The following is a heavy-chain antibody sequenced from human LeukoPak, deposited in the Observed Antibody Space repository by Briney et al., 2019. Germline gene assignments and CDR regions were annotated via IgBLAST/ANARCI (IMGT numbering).Heavy chain of an antibody. CDR3: ARTYGSNSYYYYYMDV. CDR1: GDSVSSTSAA. V-gene: IGHV6-1*01. J-gene: IGHJ6*03. CDR2: TYYSSKWFS. D-gene: IGHD4-23*01. Sequence: SRTLLLTCAISGDSVSSTSAAWDWIRQSPSRGLEWLGRTYYSSKWFSDYAASVKSRIIINPDTSRNQFSLQLNSVIPEDTAVYYCARTYGSNSYYYYYMDVWGTGTTVTVSS.